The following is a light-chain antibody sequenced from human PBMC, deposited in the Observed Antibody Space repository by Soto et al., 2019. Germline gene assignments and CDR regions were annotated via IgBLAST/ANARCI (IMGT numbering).Light chain of an antibody. J-gene: IGLJ2*01. CDR2: QDN. V-gene: IGLV3-1*01. CDR3: QAWDSRHVV. CDR1: KLGDKY. Sequence: SYELTQPPSVSVSPGQAATITCSGDKLGDKYTCWYQQRPGRSPVLVIYQDNKRPSGIPERFSGSNSGNTATLTISGTQAMDEADYYCQAWDSRHVVFGGGTKLTV.